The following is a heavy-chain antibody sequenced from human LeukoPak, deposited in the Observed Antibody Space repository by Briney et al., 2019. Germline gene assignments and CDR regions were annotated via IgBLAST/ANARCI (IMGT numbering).Heavy chain of an antibody. D-gene: IGHD6-13*01. J-gene: IGHJ4*02. CDR1: GFTFSSYA. CDR3: AKLGAAAGRNWYVY. Sequence: PGGSLRLSCAASGFTFSSYAISWVRQAPGKGLEWVSAISGSGGSTYYADSVKGRFTISRDNSKNTLYLQMNSLRAEDTAVYYCAKLGAAAGRNWYVYWGQGTMVTVSS. CDR2: ISGSGGST. V-gene: IGHV3-23*01.